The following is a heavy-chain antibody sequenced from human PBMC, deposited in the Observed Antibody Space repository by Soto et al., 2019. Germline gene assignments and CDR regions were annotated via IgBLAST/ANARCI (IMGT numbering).Heavy chain of an antibody. CDR3: ARDVIAPPNYLDP. Sequence: SGTLCLTCPGSGGSLDRGDGYLGWVRPPPGKGLEWIGYVYYSGTTNYNPFLKSRVTLSLDKSKNQFSLKMNSVTAADTAVNYCARDVIAPPNYLDPWGQGTLVTVS. CDR2: VYYSGTT. D-gene: IGHD4-4*01. J-gene: IGHJ5*02. CDR1: GGSLDRGDGY. V-gene: IGHV4-61*08.